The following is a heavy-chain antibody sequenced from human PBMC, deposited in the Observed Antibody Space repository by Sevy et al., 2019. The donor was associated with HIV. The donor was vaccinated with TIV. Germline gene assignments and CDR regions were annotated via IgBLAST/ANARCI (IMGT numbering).Heavy chain of an antibody. V-gene: IGHV4-38-2*01. Sequence: SETLSLTCAVSGYSISSDYYWGWIRQPPGKGLEWIGSIFHSGYSYYNPSLKSRVTISVDTSKNQFSLRLSSVTAADTAVYYCARAIGTQVAGLYYFDYWGQGTLVTVSS. CDR1: GYSISSDYY. CDR3: ARAIGTQVAGLYYFDY. D-gene: IGHD6-19*01. J-gene: IGHJ4*02. CDR2: IFHSGYS.